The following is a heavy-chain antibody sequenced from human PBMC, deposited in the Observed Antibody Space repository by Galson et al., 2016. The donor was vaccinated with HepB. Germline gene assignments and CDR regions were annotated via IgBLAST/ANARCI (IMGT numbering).Heavy chain of an antibody. CDR2: INSGGNSK. CDR3: ATRDDQYSGF. J-gene: IGHJ4*02. V-gene: IGHV3-48*03. D-gene: IGHD6-25*01. CDR1: GFIFSSYE. Sequence: SLRLSCADSGFIFSSYEINWVRQAPGKGLEWVSYINSGGNSKYYADSVKGRFTISRDNAKNSVYLQMNSLRAEDTGVYYCATRDDQYSGFWGQGTLVTVSS.